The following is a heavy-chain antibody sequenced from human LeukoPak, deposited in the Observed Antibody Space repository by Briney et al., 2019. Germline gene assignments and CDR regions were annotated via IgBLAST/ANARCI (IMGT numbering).Heavy chain of an antibody. Sequence: TSETLSLTCAVSGGSISSGGYSWSWIRQPPGKGLEWIGYIYHSGSTYYNPSLKSRVTISVNRSKNQFSLKLSSVTAADTAVYYCARADGSGSYYKAFDYWGQGTLVTVSS. CDR1: GGSISSGGYS. J-gene: IGHJ4*02. D-gene: IGHD3-10*01. V-gene: IGHV4-30-2*01. CDR2: IYHSGST. CDR3: ARADGSGSYYKAFDY.